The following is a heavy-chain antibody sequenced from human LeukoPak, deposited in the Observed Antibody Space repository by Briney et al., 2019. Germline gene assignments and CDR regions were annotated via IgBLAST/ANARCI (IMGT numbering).Heavy chain of an antibody. J-gene: IGHJ4*02. CDR1: GFSLSNYA. D-gene: IGHD3-10*01. V-gene: IGHV3-23*01. CDR3: AKGLRGERLADFDY. CDR2: LSGSEGSTDGST. Sequence: GGSLRLSCAASGFSLSNYAMSWVRRAPGKGLEWVSGLSGSEGSTDGSTYYADSVRGRFTISRDNSKNTLYLQMNSLRAEDTAIYYCAKGLRGERLADFDYWGQGTLVTVSS.